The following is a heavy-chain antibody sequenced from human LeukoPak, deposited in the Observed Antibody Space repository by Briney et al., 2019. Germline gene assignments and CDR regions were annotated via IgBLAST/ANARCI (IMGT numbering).Heavy chain of an antibody. V-gene: IGHV3-23*01. J-gene: IGHJ4*02. CDR2: ISGSGGST. Sequence: PGGSLRLSCAASGFTFSSYAMSWVRQAPGKGLEWVSAISGSGGSTYYADSVKGRFTISRDNSKSTLYLQMNNLRAEDTAVYYCAKRGYSSSWIFDSWGQGTLVTVSS. CDR3: AKRGYSSSWIFDS. CDR1: GFTFSSYA. D-gene: IGHD6-13*01.